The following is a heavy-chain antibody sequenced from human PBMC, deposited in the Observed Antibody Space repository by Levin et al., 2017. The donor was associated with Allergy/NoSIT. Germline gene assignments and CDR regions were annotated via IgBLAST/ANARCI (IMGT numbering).Heavy chain of an antibody. CDR1: GGSISSYY. Sequence: SETLSLTCTVSGGSISSYYWSWIRQPPGKGLEWIGYIYYSGSTNYNPSLKSRVTISVDTSKNQFSLKLSSVTAADTAVYYCARETIAAAGTGGMDVWGQGTTVTVSS. D-gene: IGHD6-13*01. CDR2: IYYSGST. J-gene: IGHJ6*02. CDR3: ARETIAAAGTGGMDV. V-gene: IGHV4-59*01.